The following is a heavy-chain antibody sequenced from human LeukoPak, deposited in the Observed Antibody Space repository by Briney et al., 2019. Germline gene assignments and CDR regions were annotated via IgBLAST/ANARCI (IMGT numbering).Heavy chain of an antibody. CDR2: INHSGST. CDR1: GGSFSGYY. D-gene: IGHD3-9*01. V-gene: IGHV4-34*01. Sequence: SETLSLTCAVYGGSFSGYYWSWIRQPPGKGLEWIGEINHSGSTNYNPSLKGRVTISVDTSKNQFSLKLSSVTAADTAVYYCARGGGHYDILTGYVFDYWGQGTLVTVSS. CDR3: ARGGGHYDILTGYVFDY. J-gene: IGHJ4*02.